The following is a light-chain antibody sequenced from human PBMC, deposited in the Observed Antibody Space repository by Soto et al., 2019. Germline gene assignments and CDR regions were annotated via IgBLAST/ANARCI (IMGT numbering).Light chain of an antibody. V-gene: IGLV2-23*02. CDR2: EVS. Sequence: QSVLTQTASVSGSPGQSITISCTGTRSDVGGYNLVSWFRQSPGKVPKLIIYEVSKRPSGVSDRFSGSKTDDTASLTISGLQAEDEADYFCCSYAGYSTLVFGTGTKVTVL. CDR3: CSYAGYSTLV. CDR1: RSDVGGYNL. J-gene: IGLJ1*01.